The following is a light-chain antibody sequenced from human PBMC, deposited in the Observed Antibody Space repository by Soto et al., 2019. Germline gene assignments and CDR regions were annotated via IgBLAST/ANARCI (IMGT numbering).Light chain of an antibody. J-gene: IGKJ5*01. CDR1: QTIISY. Sequence: DIQMTQSPSSLSASVGERVTITCRASQTIISYLNWYQQKPGKAPKLLIYAASNLQSGVPSRFSGSGSETDVTLTISSLQPEDFATYYCQQSYSTPITFGQGTRLEI. CDR3: QQSYSTPIT. V-gene: IGKV1-39*01. CDR2: AAS.